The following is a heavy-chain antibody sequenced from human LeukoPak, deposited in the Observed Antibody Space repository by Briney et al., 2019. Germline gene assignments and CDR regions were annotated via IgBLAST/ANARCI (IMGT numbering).Heavy chain of an antibody. Sequence: PTGGSLRLSCAASGFTFSSYWMSWVRQAPGKGLEWVANIKPDGTEKYYVDSVKGRFTISRENARNSLYLQMDSLRAEDTAVYYCARDASAYYWGQGTLITVSS. CDR1: GFTFSSYW. V-gene: IGHV3-7*01. J-gene: IGHJ4*02. CDR2: IKPDGTEK. D-gene: IGHD3-3*01. CDR3: ARDASAYY.